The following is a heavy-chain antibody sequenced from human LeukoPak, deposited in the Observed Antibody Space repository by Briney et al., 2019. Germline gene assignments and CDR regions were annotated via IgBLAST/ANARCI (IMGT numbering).Heavy chain of an antibody. CDR1: GFTFSSYI. D-gene: IGHD6-19*01. Sequence: GGSLRLSCTVSGFTFSSYIMHWVRQAPGKGLEWVAVISYDGSNAYYTDSVKGRFTISRDNSKNMLHLQMSSLTGEDTALYYCVRRGDASSGWGDHDYWGQGALVTVSS. V-gene: IGHV3-30*07. J-gene: IGHJ4*02. CDR3: VRRGDASSGWGDHDY. CDR2: ISYDGSNA.